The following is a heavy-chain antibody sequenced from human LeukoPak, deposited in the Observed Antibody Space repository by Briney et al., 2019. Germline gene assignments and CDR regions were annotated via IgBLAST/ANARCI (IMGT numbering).Heavy chain of an antibody. CDR2: ISYDGSNK. CDR1: GFTFSSYA. CDR3: ARDFAPGTVITFWYFDY. Sequence: GGSLRLSCAASGFTFSSYAMHWVRQAPGKGLEWVAVISYDGSNKYYADSVNGRFTISRDNSKNTLYLQMNSLRAEDTAVYYCARDFAPGTVITFWYFDYWGQGTLVTVSS. J-gene: IGHJ4*02. V-gene: IGHV3-30-3*01. D-gene: IGHD4-17*01.